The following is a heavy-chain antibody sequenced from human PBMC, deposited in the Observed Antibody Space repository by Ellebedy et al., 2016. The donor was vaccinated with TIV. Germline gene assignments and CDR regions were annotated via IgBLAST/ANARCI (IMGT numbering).Heavy chain of an antibody. J-gene: IGHJ4*02. Sequence: GESLKISCAASGFTFSSNGMHWVRQAPGKGLEWVANIKQDGSEMFYVDSVKGRFTISRDNAKNSLYLQMNSLRAEDTAVYYCTRENWYIDYWGQGTLVTVSS. CDR2: IKQDGSEM. V-gene: IGHV3-7*04. CDR3: TRENWYIDY. CDR1: GFTFSSNG. D-gene: IGHD1-1*01.